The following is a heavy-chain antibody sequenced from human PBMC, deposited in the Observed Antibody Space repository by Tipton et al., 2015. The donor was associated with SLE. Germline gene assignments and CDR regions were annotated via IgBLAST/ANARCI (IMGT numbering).Heavy chain of an antibody. CDR2: IYHSGST. CDR1: GGSISRYY. V-gene: IGHV4-4*08. CDR3: ARGTYAFDAFDI. D-gene: IGHD2-2*01. Sequence: TLSLTCTVSGGSISRYYWGWIRQPPGKGLEWIGSIYHSGSTNYNPSLKSRVTISVDTSKNQFSLKLSSVTAADTAVYYCARGTYAFDAFDIWGQGTMVTVSS. J-gene: IGHJ3*02.